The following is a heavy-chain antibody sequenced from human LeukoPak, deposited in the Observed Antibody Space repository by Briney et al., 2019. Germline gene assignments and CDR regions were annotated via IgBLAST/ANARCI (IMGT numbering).Heavy chain of an antibody. D-gene: IGHD3-22*01. V-gene: IGHV3-9*01. CDR1: GFTFDDYA. CDR3: ARKASSGYCCWYFEL. CDR2: ISWNSGSI. Sequence: GGSLRLSCAASGFTFDDYAMHWVRQAPGRGLEWVSGISWNSGSIGYADSVKGRITISRDNAKNSLYLQMNSLRAEDTALYYSARKASSGYCCWYFELWGRVTLVTVSS. J-gene: IGHJ2*01.